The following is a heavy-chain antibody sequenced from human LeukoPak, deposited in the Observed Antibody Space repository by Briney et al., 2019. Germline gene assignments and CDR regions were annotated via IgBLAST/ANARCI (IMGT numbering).Heavy chain of an antibody. CDR3: ARTNLDCKNGVCYDY. Sequence: GASVKVSCKASGGTFSSYAISWVRQAPGQGLEWMGWISTYSGNTNYAQKLQDRVTMTTDTSTSTAYMELRSLRSDDTAVYYCARTNLDCKNGVCYDYWGQGTPVTVSS. CDR1: GGTFSSYA. CDR2: ISTYSGNT. J-gene: IGHJ4*02. V-gene: IGHV1-18*01. D-gene: IGHD2-8*01.